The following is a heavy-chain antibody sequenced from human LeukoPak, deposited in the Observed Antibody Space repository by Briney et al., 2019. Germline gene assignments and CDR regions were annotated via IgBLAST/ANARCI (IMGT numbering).Heavy chain of an antibody. V-gene: IGHV4-4*07. CDR3: ASLMTTVTMDV. D-gene: IGHD4-17*01. CDR1: GGSITSYY. J-gene: IGHJ6*04. CDR2: IYTTGST. Sequence: SETLSLTCTVSGGSITSYYWSWIRQPAGKGLEWIGRIYTTGSTYYNPSLKSRVTISVDTSKNQFSLKLSSVTAADTAVYYCASLMTTVTMDVWGKGTTVTVSS.